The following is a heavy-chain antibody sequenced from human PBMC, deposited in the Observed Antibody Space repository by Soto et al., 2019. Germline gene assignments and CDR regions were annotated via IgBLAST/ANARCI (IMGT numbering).Heavy chain of an antibody. Sequence: GESLKISCKGSGYSFTSYWISWVRQMPGKGLEWMGRIDPSDSYTNYSPSFQGHVTISADKSISTAYLQWSSLKASDTAMYYCARRERYCSSTSCSYYYYYGMDVWGQGTTFTVSS. J-gene: IGHJ6*02. V-gene: IGHV5-10-1*01. CDR1: GYSFTSYW. D-gene: IGHD2-2*01. CDR3: ARRERYCSSTSCSYYYYYGMDV. CDR2: IDPSDSYT.